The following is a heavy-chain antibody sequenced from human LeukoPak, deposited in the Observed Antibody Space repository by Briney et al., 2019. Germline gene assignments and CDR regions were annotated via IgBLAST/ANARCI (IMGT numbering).Heavy chain of an antibody. CDR2: INPNSGGT. J-gene: IGHJ5*02. CDR1: GYTFTGYY. Sequence: ASVNVSCKASGYTFTGYYMHWVRQAPGQGLEWMGWINPNSGGTNYAQKFQGRVTMTRDTSISTAYMELSRLRSDDTAVYYCARDRLTMVRGIKNWFDPWGQGTLVTVSS. CDR3: ARDRLTMVRGIKNWFDP. V-gene: IGHV1-2*02. D-gene: IGHD3-10*01.